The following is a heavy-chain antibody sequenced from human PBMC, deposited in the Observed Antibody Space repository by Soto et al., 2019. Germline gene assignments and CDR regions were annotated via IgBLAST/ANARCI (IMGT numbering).Heavy chain of an antibody. V-gene: IGHV4-59*08. CDR1: GDSISSYY. CDR2: IYYTGSS. CDR3: ARRAGAVPGRIDF. D-gene: IGHD6-19*01. J-gene: IGHJ4*02. Sequence: HVQLQESGPGLGKPSETLSLICTVSGDSISSYYWSWIRQPPGKGLEWIGFIYYTGSSNYNPSLKGRVTISVDTSQNPLSVKRSSVTAADTAVYYCARRAGAVPGRIDFWGQGTLVTVSS.